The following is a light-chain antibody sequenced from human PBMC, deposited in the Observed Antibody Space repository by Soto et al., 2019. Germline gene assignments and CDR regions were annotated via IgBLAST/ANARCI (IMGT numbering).Light chain of an antibody. CDR3: QQRSNWPLT. V-gene: IGKV3-11*01. CDR2: DAS. CDR1: QSVSSY. Sequence: EIVFTQAPATLSFSRGERATLSCRASQSVSSYLAWYQQKPGQAPRLLIYDASNRATGIPARFSGSGSGTDFTLTISSLEPEDFAVYYCQQRSNWPLTLGGGTKVDIK. J-gene: IGKJ4*01.